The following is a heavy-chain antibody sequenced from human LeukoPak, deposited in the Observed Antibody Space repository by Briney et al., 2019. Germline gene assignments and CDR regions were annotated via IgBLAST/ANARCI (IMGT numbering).Heavy chain of an antibody. V-gene: IGHV5-51*01. Sequence: GESLKISCKASGYTFSDYWIGWGRQMPGQGLEWMGIVYPGDSDTRYSPSFQGHVTISADKSINTAYLQWSGLQASDNAIYFCARSQGLYGAADYWGQGTLV. CDR3: ARSQGLYGAADY. CDR2: VYPGDSDT. CDR1: GYTFSDYW. D-gene: IGHD2-2*02. J-gene: IGHJ4*02.